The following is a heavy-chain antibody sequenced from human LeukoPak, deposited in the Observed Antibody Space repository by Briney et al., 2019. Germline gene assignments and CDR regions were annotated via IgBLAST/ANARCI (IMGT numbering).Heavy chain of an antibody. V-gene: IGHV1-18*04. J-gene: IGHJ6*04. CDR1: GYTFTSYG. CDR3: ARTGGRGSGSPMAV. D-gene: IGHD3-10*01. Sequence: ASVKVSCKASGYTFTSYGISWVRQAPGQGLEWMGWISAYNGNTNYAQKLQGRVTMTTDTSTRTAYMELRGLRSDGTAVYYCARTGGRGSGSPMAVWGKGTTVTVSS. CDR2: ISAYNGNT.